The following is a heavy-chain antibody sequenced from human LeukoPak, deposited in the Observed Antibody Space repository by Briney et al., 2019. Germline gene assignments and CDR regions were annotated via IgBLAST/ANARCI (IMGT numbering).Heavy chain of an antibody. D-gene: IGHD6-19*01. Sequence: GGSLRLSCAASGFTFSTYAMSWVRQPPGKGLEWVSAITNTGGSKWYADSVKGRFTISRDNSENTLYLQMNSPRADDTAVYYCAKDERAVGPPSDAFDIWGQGTMVTVSS. V-gene: IGHV3-23*01. J-gene: IGHJ3*02. CDR2: ITNTGGSK. CDR1: GFTFSTYA. CDR3: AKDERAVGPPSDAFDI.